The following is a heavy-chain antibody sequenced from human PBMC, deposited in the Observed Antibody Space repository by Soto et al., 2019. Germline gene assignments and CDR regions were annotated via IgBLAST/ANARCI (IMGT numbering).Heavy chain of an antibody. CDR1: GYTFTSYG. CDR2: ISAYNGNT. V-gene: IGHV1-18*01. CDR3: ARGDSGNYWYYYGMDV. D-gene: IGHD1-26*01. Sequence: QVQLVQSGAEVKKPGASVKVSCKASGYTFTSYGISWVRQAPGQGLEWMGWISAYNGNTNYAQKLQGRVTTTTDPATSTAYMELRSLRSDDTAMYYYARGDSGNYWYYYGMDVWGQGTTVTVSS. J-gene: IGHJ6*02.